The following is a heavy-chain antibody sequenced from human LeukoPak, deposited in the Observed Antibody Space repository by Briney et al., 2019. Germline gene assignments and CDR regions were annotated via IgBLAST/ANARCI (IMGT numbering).Heavy chain of an antibody. D-gene: IGHD5-18*01. J-gene: IGHJ4*02. CDR1: GGSISSYY. CDR3: ASQRGYAYGFDS. CDR2: FYYSGST. Sequence: SETLSLTCTVSGGSISSYYWSWIRQSPGKGLDWIGYFYYSGSTTYNPSLNSRVTMSADTSKNQFSLKLRSVTAADTAVYYCASQRGYAYGFDSWGQGTRVTVSP. V-gene: IGHV4-59*01.